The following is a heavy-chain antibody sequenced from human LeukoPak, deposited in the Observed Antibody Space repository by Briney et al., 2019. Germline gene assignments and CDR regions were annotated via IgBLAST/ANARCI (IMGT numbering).Heavy chain of an antibody. CDR1: GGSIRSSYYY. CDR3: ARSVTPGAFDI. D-gene: IGHD4-11*01. V-gene: IGHV4-39*01. J-gene: IGHJ3*02. CDR2: IYDSGST. Sequence: PSETLSLTCTVSGGSIRSSYYYWGWIRQPPGKGLEWIGSIYDSGSTYYNPSLKSRVTISVDTSKNQFSLKLNSVTAADTAVYYCARSVTPGAFDIWGQGTMVTVSS.